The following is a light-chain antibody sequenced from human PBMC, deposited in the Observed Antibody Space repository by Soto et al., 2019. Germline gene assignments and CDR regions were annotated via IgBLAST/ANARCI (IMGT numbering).Light chain of an antibody. CDR3: SSFAGSNTV. J-gene: IGLJ1*01. CDR2: EVS. V-gene: IGLV2-8*01. CDR1: SSDVGAYNY. Sequence: QSVLTQPPSASGSPGHSVTISCTGTSSDVGAYNYVSWYQQHPGKAPQLMIYEVSKRPSGVPDRFSASKSGNTASLTVSGLQAEDEADYYCSSFAGSNTVXGTGTKSPS.